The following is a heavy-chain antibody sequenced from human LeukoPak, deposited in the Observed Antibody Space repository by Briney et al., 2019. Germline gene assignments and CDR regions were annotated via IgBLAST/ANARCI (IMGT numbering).Heavy chain of an antibody. J-gene: IGHJ4*02. CDR1: GFTFSNYW. Sequence: GGSLRLSCAASGFTFSNYWMTWVRQAPGKGLEWVANIKQDGSEKYYVDSVKGRFTISRDNSQNSLYLQMNSLRAEDTAVYYCARIPGRDSYSDYWGQGTLVTVSS. CDR3: ARIPGRDSYSDY. V-gene: IGHV3-7*01. D-gene: IGHD4-11*01. CDR2: IKQDGSEK.